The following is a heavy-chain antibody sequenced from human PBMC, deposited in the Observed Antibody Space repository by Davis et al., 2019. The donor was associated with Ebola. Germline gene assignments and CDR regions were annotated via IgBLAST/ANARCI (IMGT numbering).Heavy chain of an antibody. CDR3: ARRKVSRWLHYYYYYGMDV. CDR1: GGSISSYY. J-gene: IGHJ6*02. D-gene: IGHD6-13*01. CDR2: IYYSGST. Sequence: SETLSLTCTVSGGSISSYYWSWIRQPPGKGLEWIGYIYYSGSTNYNPSLKSRVTISVDTSKNQFSLKLSSVTAADTAVYYCARRKVSRWLHYYYYYGMDVWGQGTTVTVSS. V-gene: IGHV4-59*12.